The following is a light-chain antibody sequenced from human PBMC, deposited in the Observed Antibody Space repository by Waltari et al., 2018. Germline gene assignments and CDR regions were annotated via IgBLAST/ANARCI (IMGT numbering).Light chain of an antibody. CDR3: CSYAGGSAFVV. CDR1: RRDVGSSNL. V-gene: IGLV2-23*03. J-gene: IGLJ2*01. CDR2: EGS. Sequence: QSALTQPASLSGSPGQSITTPCTGTRRDVGSSNLVSWYQQHPGKAPKLIIYEGSKRPSGVSNRFSGSKSGNTASLTISGLQAEDEADYHCCSYAGGSAFVVFGGGTKLTVL.